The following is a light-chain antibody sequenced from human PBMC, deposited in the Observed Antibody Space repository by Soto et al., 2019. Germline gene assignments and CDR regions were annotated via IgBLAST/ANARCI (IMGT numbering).Light chain of an antibody. V-gene: IGKV3D-15*01. J-gene: IGKJ5*01. CDR1: QSVRSN. CDR3: QQYNNWPAIT. CDR2: GTS. Sequence: EVVMTQSPATLSVSPGERATLSCRASQSVRSNLAWYQQRPGQAPRLLIYGTSTRATGIPARFSGSGSGTEFTLSISSPQSEDFAVYYCQQYNNWPAITFGQGTRLEI.